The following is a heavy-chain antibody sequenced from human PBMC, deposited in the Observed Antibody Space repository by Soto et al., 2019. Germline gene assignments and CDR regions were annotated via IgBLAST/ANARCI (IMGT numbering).Heavy chain of an antibody. J-gene: IGHJ4*02. CDR2: IDPSDSYT. D-gene: IGHD2-2*01. CDR3: ARLLPARTLLPAIDY. Sequence: PGESLKISCKGSGYSFTSYWISWVRQMPGKGLEWMGRIDPSDSYTNYSPSFQGHVTISADKSISTAYLQWSSLKASDTAMYYCARLLPARTLLPAIDYWGQGTLVTVSS. V-gene: IGHV5-10-1*01. CDR1: GYSFTSYW.